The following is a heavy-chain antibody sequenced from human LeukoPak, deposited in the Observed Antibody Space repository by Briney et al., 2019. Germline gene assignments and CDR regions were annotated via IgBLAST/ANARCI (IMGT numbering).Heavy chain of an antibody. CDR1: GYTFTSYG. Sequence: SVKVSCKASGYTFTSYGISWVRPAPGQGLEWMGWISAYNGNTNYAQKLQGRVTMTTDTSTSTAYMELRSLRSDDTAVYYCARMTTVIANYDAFDIWGQGTMVTVSS. D-gene: IGHD4-17*01. CDR3: ARMTTVIANYDAFDI. J-gene: IGHJ3*02. CDR2: ISAYNGNT. V-gene: IGHV1-18*01.